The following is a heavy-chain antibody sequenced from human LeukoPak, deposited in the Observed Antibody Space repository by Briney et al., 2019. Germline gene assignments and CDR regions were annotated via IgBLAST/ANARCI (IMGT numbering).Heavy chain of an antibody. J-gene: IGHJ2*01. CDR3: ARELFVVVPAAQSRGYFDL. CDR2: ISSSSSYI. V-gene: IGHV3-21*01. CDR1: GFTFSSYS. Sequence: GGSLRLSCAASGFTFSSYSMNWVRQAPGKGLEWVSSISSSSSYIYYADSVKGRSTISRDNAKNSLYLQMNSLRAEDTAVYYCARELFVVVPAAQSRGYFDLWGRGTLVTVSS. D-gene: IGHD2-2*01.